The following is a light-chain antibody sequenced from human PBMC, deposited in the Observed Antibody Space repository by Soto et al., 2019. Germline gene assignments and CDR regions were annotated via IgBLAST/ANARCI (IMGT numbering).Light chain of an antibody. CDR1: SSNLGTGYE. CDR2: GNN. V-gene: IGLV1-40*01. J-gene: IGLJ1*01. Sequence: QSVLTQPPSVSGAPGQRVTISCTGSSSNLGTGYEVHWYQQRPGRAPKLLIYGNNKRPSGVPDRFSGSKSVTSASLAITGLQAGDEADYYCQSYDNWLSGAYVFGTGTKVTVL. CDR3: QSYDNWLSGAYV.